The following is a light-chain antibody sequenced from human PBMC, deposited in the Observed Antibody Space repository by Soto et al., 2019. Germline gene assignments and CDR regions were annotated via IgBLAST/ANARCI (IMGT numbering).Light chain of an antibody. Sequence: EIVLTQSPATLSLSPGERATLSCRASQSVSNYLAWYQHKPGQAPRLLIDNAANRATGIPTRFSGTGSGTDFTLSINTLEPEDFAVYYCQHLKTFGQGTRLEI. V-gene: IGKV3-11*01. CDR2: NAA. CDR3: QHLKT. J-gene: IGKJ5*01. CDR1: QSVSNY.